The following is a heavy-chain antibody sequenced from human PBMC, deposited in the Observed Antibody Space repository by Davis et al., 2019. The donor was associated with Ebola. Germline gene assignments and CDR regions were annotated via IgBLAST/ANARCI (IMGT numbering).Heavy chain of an antibody. Sequence: PGGSLRLSCVASGFSFSDYAMTWVRQAPGKGLEWVANIKQDETEKYYVDSVKGRFTISRDNAKNSLYLQMNNLRAEDTAVYFCARALQPFDYWGQGTLVTVSS. CDR1: GFSFSDYA. D-gene: IGHD5-18*01. V-gene: IGHV3-7*04. CDR3: ARALQPFDY. CDR2: IKQDETEK. J-gene: IGHJ4*02.